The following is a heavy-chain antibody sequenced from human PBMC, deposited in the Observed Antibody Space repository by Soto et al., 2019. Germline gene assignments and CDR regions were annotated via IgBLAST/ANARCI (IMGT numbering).Heavy chain of an antibody. CDR1: RGTFSDYY. CDR3: TRGRGGSYYFRQFASPFDY. V-gene: IGHV4-34*01. D-gene: IGHD1-26*01. J-gene: IGHJ4*02. Sequence: QVQLQQWGAGLLMPSETLSLTCAVSRGTFSDYYWGWIRQPPGKSLEWIGEINHSGSTNYNPSLKSRVTISLDTSKNQFSLKVNSVTAADTAVYYCTRGRGGSYYFRQFASPFDYWGQGTLVTVSS. CDR2: INHSGST.